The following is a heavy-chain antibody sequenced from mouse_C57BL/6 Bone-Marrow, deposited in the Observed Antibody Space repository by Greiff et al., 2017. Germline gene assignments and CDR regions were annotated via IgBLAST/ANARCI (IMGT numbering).Heavy chain of an antibody. J-gene: IGHJ3*01. CDR1: GYSFTGYY. CDR3: ARSGTAQATSWFAY. V-gene: IGHV1-42*01. D-gene: IGHD3-2*02. CDR2: INPSTGGT. Sequence: LKESGPELVKPGASVKISCKASGYSFTGYYMNWVKQSPEKSLEWIGEINPSTGGTTYNQKFKAKATLTVDKSSSTAYMQLKSLTSEDSAVYYCARSGTAQATSWFAYWGQGTLVTVSA.